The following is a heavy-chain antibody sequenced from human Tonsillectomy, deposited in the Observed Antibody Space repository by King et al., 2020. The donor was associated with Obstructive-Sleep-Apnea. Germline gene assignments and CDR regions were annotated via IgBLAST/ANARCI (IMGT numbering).Heavy chain of an antibody. CDR2: TRYDGSNK. J-gene: IGHJ4*02. Sequence: VQLVESVGGVVQPGGSLRLSCAASGFTFSDYGMHWVRQAPGKGLEWVAFTRYDGSNKYYLYSVKGRFTISRDNSKNTLYLQMNSLRGEDTAVYYCAKDPAHIYGDYEHYFDYWGQGTLVTVSP. V-gene: IGHV3-30*02. CDR1: GFTFSDYG. CDR3: AKDPAHIYGDYEHYFDY. D-gene: IGHD4-17*01.